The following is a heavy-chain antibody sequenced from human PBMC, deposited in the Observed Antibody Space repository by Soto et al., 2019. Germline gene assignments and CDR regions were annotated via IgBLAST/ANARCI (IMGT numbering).Heavy chain of an antibody. CDR2: ISSDGINT. J-gene: IGHJ4*02. Sequence: HSYSFAGLEFIRHHMHLVSKTQGKGLEWVAIISSDGINTNYADSVKGRFTISRDNSKNTVYLQMDSLRSEDTALYYCARDWTGYVSAYFPAYWGQRTVVTVSS. V-gene: IGHV3-30-3*01. CDR1: GLEFIRHH. D-gene: IGHD2-2*01. CDR3: ARDWTGYVSAYFPAY.